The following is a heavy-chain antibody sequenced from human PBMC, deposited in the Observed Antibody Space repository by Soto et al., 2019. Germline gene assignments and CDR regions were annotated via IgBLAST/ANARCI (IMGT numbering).Heavy chain of an antibody. CDR1: GGSISSSSYY. CDR3: ARVIRGYYGSGSYYYGMDV. D-gene: IGHD3-10*01. J-gene: IGHJ6*02. CDR2: IYYSGST. V-gene: IGHV4-39*01. Sequence: SETLSLTCTVSGGSISSSSYYWGWIRQPPGKGLEWIGSIYYSGSTYYNPSLKSRVTISVDTSKNQFSLKLSSVTAADTAVYYCARVIRGYYGSGSYYYGMDVWGQGTTVTVSS.